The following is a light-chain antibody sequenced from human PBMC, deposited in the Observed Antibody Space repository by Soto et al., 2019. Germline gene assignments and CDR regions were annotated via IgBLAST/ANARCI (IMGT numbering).Light chain of an antibody. CDR2: DAS. CDR1: QSVSSY. Sequence: EIVLTQSPATLSLSPGERATLSCRASQSVSSYLAWYQQKPGQAPRLLIYDASNRATGIPARFSGSGSGTGFTLTISSLEPEDLAVYYCQQRSNWPPTFGGGTKVEIK. CDR3: QQRSNWPPT. V-gene: IGKV3-11*01. J-gene: IGKJ4*01.